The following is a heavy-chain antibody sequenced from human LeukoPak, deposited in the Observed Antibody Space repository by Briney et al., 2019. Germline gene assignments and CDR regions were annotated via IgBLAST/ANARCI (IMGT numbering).Heavy chain of an antibody. CDR3: ASSQSGGSPLYYYGMDV. V-gene: IGHV5-51*01. D-gene: IGHD3-10*01. J-gene: IGHJ6*02. CDR2: IYPSDSDT. Sequence: GESLQISCKGSGYSFTTYWIGWVRQMPGKGLGWMGIIYPSDSDTRYSPSFQGQVTISADESISTAYLQWSSLKASDTAMYYCASSQSGGSPLYYYGMDVWGQGTTVTVSS. CDR1: GYSFTTYW.